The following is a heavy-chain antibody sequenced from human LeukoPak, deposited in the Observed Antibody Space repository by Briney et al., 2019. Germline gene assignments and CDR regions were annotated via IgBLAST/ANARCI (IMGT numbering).Heavy chain of an antibody. Sequence: GGSLRLSCAASGFTFSSYSMNWVRQAPGKGLEWVSYISSSSSTIYYADSVKGRFTISRDNAKNSLYLQMNSLRAEDTAVYYCAGDYDFWSGYPTYDYWGQGTLVTVSS. CDR2: ISSSSSTI. CDR3: AGDYDFWSGYPTYDY. D-gene: IGHD3-3*01. V-gene: IGHV3-48*01. J-gene: IGHJ4*02. CDR1: GFTFSSYS.